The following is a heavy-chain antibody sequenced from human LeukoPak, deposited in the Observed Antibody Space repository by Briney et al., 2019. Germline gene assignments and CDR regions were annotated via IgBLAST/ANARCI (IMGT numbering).Heavy chain of an antibody. Sequence: GASVKVSCKASGGTFSSYAISWVRQAPGQGLEWMGGIIPIFGTANYAQKFQGRVTITTDESTSTAYMELRSLRSDDTAVYYCARDPMVRVGDAFDIWGQGTMVTVSS. CDR3: ARDPMVRVGDAFDI. CDR2: IIPIFGTA. CDR1: GGTFSSYA. V-gene: IGHV1-69*05. D-gene: IGHD3-10*01. J-gene: IGHJ3*02.